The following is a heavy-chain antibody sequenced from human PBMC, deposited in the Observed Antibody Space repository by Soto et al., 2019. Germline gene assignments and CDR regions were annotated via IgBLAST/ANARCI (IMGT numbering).Heavy chain of an antibody. Sequence: GGSLRLSCAASGFTVSSNYMSWVRQAPGKGLEWVSVIYSGCSTYYADSVKGRFTISRDNSKNTLYLQMNSLRAEDTSVYYCVRRLYSRLSDFILIWGQGTMVTVSS. CDR3: VRRLYSRLSDFILI. J-gene: IGHJ3*02. CDR1: GFTVSSNY. CDR2: IYSGCST. D-gene: IGHD6-6*01. V-gene: IGHV3-53*01.